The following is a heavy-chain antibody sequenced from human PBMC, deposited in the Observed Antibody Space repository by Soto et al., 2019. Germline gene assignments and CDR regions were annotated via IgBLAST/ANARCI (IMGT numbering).Heavy chain of an antibody. V-gene: IGHV1-18*01. CDR3: ARDRRYSPESFEI. D-gene: IGHD5-18*01. CDR2: IGAYDGDT. Sequence: QVQLEQSGAEVKNPGASVKVSCTASGYTFSSHGISWVRKAPGQGLEWRGWIGAYDGDTNYAQNLQCRVTMTTDTPTSTAYMELTSLRSADAAMYYCARDRRYSPESFEIWVQGPMVIVNS. CDR1: GYTFSSHG. J-gene: IGHJ3*02.